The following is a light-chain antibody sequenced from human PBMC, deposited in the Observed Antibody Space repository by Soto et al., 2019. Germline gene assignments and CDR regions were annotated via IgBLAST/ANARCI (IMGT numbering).Light chain of an antibody. V-gene: IGKV1-9*01. CDR3: QRLNSYPLT. CDR2: AAS. J-gene: IGKJ4*01. CDR1: QGISSY. Sequence: IQLTQSPSSLSASVGDRVTITCRASQGISSYLAWYQQKPGKAPKLLIYAASTLQSGVPSRFSGSGSRTEFTLRISSLQPEDFATYYCQRLNSYPLTFGGGTKVEI.